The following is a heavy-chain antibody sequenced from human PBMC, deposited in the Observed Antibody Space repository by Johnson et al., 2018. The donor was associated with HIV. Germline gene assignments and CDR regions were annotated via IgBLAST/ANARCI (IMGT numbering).Heavy chain of an antibody. CDR1: GFTFSSYA. D-gene: IGHD4-17*01. V-gene: IGHV3-7*02. J-gene: IGHJ3*02. CDR2: IKQDGSEK. Sequence: VQLVESGGDVVQPGRSLRLSCAASGFTFSSYAMHWVRQAPGKGLEWVANIKQDGSEKYYVDSVKGRFTISRDNSKNTLYLQMNSLRAEDTAVYYCAKGDGDYGAFDIWGQGTMVTVSS. CDR3: AKGDGDYGAFDI.